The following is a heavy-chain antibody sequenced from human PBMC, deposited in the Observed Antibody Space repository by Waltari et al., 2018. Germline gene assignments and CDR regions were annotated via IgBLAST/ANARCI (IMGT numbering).Heavy chain of an antibody. CDR1: GFTVSSKY. CDR3: AKSITMVRGVFYYFDY. J-gene: IGHJ4*02. Sequence: EVQLVQSGGGLVQPGGSLRLSCAASGFTVSSKYMSWVRQAPGKGLEWISVIFGGGTTYYADSVKGRFTISTHNYKNTLFLQINSLRPEDTVVYYCAKSITMVRGVFYYFDYWGQGTLVTVSS. V-gene: IGHV3-53*04. CDR2: IFGGGTT. D-gene: IGHD3-10*01.